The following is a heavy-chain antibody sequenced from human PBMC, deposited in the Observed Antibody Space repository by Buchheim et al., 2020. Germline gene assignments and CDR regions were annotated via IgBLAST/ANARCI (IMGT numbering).Heavy chain of an antibody. V-gene: IGHV4-59*01. CDR2: IFQTDST. D-gene: IGHD2-15*01. J-gene: IGHJ4*01. CDR1: GDSISPYY. Sequence: QAQLQESGPRLVKPSETLSLTCTVSGDSISPYYWSWIRQPPGKGLEWIGYIFQTDSTNYNPSLRSRVTMSVDRSKNQFSLHLGSVTAADTAVYFCARKRHVGGGDFDYWGHGIL. CDR3: ARKRHVGGGDFDY.